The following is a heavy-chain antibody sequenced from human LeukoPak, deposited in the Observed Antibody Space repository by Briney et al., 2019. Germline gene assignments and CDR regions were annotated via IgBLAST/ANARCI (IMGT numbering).Heavy chain of an antibody. CDR2: INHSGST. V-gene: IGHV4-34*01. D-gene: IGHD5-18*01. J-gene: IGHJ6*02. CDR1: RGSFSGYY. CDR3: ARATGYSYGREFYYYYGMDV. Sequence: SETLSLSCAVYRGSFSGYYWSWIRQPPGKGLEWIGEINHSGSTNYNPSLKSRVTISVDTSKNQFSLKLSSVTAADTAVYYCARATGYSYGREFYYYYGMDVWGQGTTVTVSS.